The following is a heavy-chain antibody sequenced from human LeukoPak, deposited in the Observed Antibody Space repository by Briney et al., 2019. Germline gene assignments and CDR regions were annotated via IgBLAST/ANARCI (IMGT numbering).Heavy chain of an antibody. D-gene: IGHD2-2*01. V-gene: IGHV3-23*01. CDR2: ISGSGGST. Sequence: SGGSLRLSCAASGFTFSSYAMSWVRQAPGKGLEWVSAISGSGGSTYYADSVKGQFTISRDNSKNTLYLQMNSLRAEDTAVYYCAKAGVVVVPAPTYFDYWGQGTLVTVSS. CDR1: GFTFSSYA. J-gene: IGHJ4*02. CDR3: AKAGVVVVPAPTYFDY.